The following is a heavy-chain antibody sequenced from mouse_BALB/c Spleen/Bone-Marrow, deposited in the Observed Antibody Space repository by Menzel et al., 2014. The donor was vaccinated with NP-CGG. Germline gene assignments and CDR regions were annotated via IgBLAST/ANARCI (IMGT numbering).Heavy chain of an antibody. J-gene: IGHJ3*01. CDR1: GFTFSDFY. CDR3: ARDVGDGNCFVY. CDR2: SRNRAKYYKT. V-gene: IGHV7-1*02. D-gene: IGHD2-1*01. Sequence: DVKLVESGGDLVQPGDSLRLSCATSGFTFSDFYMEWVRQPPGKRLEWIATSRNRAKYYKTEYSASVKGRFIVSRDTSQSVLYLQMNALRAEDTAIYYCARDVGDGNCFVYWGQGTLVTVSA.